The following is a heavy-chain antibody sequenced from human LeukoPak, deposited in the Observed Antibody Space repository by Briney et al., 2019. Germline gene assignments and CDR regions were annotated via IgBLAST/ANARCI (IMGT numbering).Heavy chain of an antibody. CDR3: ARGPSSHNWFDP. V-gene: IGHV4-34*01. CDR2: IYHSGST. D-gene: IGHD6-13*01. CDR1: GGSFSGYY. J-gene: IGHJ5*02. Sequence: PSETLSLTCAVYGGSFSGYYWSWIRQPPGKGLEWIGYIYHSGSTYYNPSLKSRVTISVDRSKNQFSLKLSSVTAADTAVYYCARGPSSHNWFDPWGQGTLVTVSS.